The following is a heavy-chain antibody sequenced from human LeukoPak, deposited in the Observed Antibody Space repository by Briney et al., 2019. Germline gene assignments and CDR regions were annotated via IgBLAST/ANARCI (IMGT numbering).Heavy chain of an antibody. V-gene: IGHV1-69*13. D-gene: IGHD3-10*01. CDR3: AREYSGTAPDY. CDR1: GGTLSSYA. Sequence: SVKVSCKASGGTLSSYAISWVRQAPGQGLEWMGGIIPIFATANYAQKFQGRVTITADESTSTAYMELSSLRSEDTAVYYCAREYSGTAPDYWGQGTLVTVSS. CDR2: IIPIFATA. J-gene: IGHJ4*02.